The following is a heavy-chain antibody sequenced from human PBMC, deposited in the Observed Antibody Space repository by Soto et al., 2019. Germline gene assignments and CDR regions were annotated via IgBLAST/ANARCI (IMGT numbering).Heavy chain of an antibody. CDR1: GGSISSYY. V-gene: IGHV4-59*01. Sequence: PSETLSLTCTVSGGSISSYYWSWIRQPPVKGLEWIGYIYYSGSTNYNPSLKSRVTISVDTSKNQFSLKLSSVTAADTAVYYCARVGWELLSYFDYWGQGTLVTVSS. CDR2: IYYSGST. J-gene: IGHJ4*02. D-gene: IGHD1-26*01. CDR3: ARVGWELLSYFDY.